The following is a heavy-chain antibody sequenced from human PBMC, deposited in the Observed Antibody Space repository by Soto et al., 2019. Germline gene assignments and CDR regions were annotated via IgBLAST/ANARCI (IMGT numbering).Heavy chain of an antibody. CDR1: GGTFSSYA. V-gene: IGHV1-69*01. CDR3: ARVTSMVRGVIDTWFDP. CDR2: IIPMYGPA. Sequence: QVPLVQSGAEVKKPGSSVTVSCKASGGTFSSYAIHWVRQAPGQGLEWMGGIIPMYGPAKYAQRFQGRVTITADESTTTVYMEVTSLTSQDTAVYYCARVTSMVRGVIDTWFDPWGHGTLVTVSS. D-gene: IGHD3-10*01. J-gene: IGHJ5*02.